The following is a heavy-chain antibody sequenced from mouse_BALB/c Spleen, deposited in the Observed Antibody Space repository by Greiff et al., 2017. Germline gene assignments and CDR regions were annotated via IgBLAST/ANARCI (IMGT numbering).Heavy chain of an antibody. Sequence: EVQGVESGAGLVQPGASRKLSCAASGFTFSSFGMHWVRQAPEKGLEWVAYISRGSSSTYYTDTVKGRVTIARDKAKNTLFLEMSSLRSEDTAVYYCARCWNGVGRDYFDYWGQGTTLTVSS. CDR2: ISRGSSST. V-gene: IGHV5-17*02. J-gene: IGHJ2*01. CDR1: GFTFSSFG. CDR3: ARCWNGVGRDYFDY. D-gene: IGHD1-2*01.